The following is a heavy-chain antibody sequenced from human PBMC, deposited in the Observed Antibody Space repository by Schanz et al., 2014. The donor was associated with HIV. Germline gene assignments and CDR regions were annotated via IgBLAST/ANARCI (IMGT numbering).Heavy chain of an antibody. CDR2: IWYDGSNK. CDR1: GFTFSGYG. D-gene: IGHD5-18*01. Sequence: QVQLVESGGGVVQPGKSLRLSCAASGFTFSGYGMHWVRQAPGKGLEWVAVIWYDGSNKYYTDSVKGRFTISRDSSKNTLYLQMNSLRAEDTAVYYCARDAASHSYGSTMDVWGQGTTVTVSS. J-gene: IGHJ6*02. V-gene: IGHV3-33*01. CDR3: ARDAASHSYGSTMDV.